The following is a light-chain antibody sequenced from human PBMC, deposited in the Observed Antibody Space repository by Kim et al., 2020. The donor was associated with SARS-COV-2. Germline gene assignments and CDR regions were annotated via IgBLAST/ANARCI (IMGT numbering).Light chain of an antibody. Sequence: SYELTQPPSVSVAPGKTARITCGGNNIGSKSVHWYQQKPDQAPVLVISYDSDRPSGMPERFSGSNSGNTATLTISRVEAGDEADYYCQVWASSSDQRVFAGGTQLTVL. J-gene: IGLJ3*02. CDR2: YDS. CDR1: NIGSKS. V-gene: IGLV3-21*04. CDR3: QVWASSSDQRV.